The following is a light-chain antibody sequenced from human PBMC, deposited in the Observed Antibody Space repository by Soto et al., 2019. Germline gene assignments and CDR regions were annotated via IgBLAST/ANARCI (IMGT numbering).Light chain of an antibody. Sequence: LTQSPGTLSLSPGERATRSCRASQSVTIRLAWYQHKSGQSPRLLIPAAASRATGIPETFSGSGSGTAFIPTISSLEPADYALYYCQHHYGTSPITFGQGTRLEIK. CDR3: QHHYGTSPIT. CDR2: AAA. V-gene: IGKV3-20*01. J-gene: IGKJ5*01. CDR1: QSVTIR.